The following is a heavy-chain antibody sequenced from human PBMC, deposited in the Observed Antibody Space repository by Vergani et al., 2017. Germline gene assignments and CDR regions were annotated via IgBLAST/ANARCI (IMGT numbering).Heavy chain of an antibody. CDR2: IYTSGST. D-gene: IGHD3-3*01. Sequence: QVQLQESGPGLVKPSETLSLTCTVSGGSISSYYWSWIRQPAGKGLEWIGRIYTSGSTNYNPSLKSRVTMSVDKSKNQFSLKLSSVTAADTAVYYCAREKRDYDFWSGSIDNWGQGTLVTVSS. V-gene: IGHV4-4*07. CDR3: AREKRDYDFWSGSIDN. J-gene: IGHJ4*02. CDR1: GGSISSYY.